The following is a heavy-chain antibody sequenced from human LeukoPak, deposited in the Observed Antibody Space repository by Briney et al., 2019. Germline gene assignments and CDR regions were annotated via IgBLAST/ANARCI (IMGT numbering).Heavy chain of an antibody. V-gene: IGHV3-30*04. CDR1: GFTFSSYA. J-gene: IGHJ4*02. D-gene: IGHD3-16*02. CDR2: ISYDGSNK. CDR3: ARDGNPYDVWGSYRSYYFDY. Sequence: PGGSLRLSCAASGFTFSSYAMHWVRQAPGKGLEWVAVISYDGSNKYYADSVKGRFTISRDNSKNTLYLQMNSLRAEDTAVYYCARDGNPYDVWGSYRSYYFDYWGQGTLVTVSS.